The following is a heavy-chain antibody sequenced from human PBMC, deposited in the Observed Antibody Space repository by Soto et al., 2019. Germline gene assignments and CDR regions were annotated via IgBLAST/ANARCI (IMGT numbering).Heavy chain of an antibody. J-gene: IGHJ3*02. CDR3: ARGGPPPTSYDFWSGPREDAFDI. D-gene: IGHD3-3*01. CDR2: IYYSGST. V-gene: IGHV4-59*01. CDR1: GGSISSYY. Sequence: SETLSLTCTVSGGSISSYYWSWIRQPPGKGLEWIGYIYYSGSTNYNPSLKSRVTISVDTSKNQFSLKLSSVTAADTAVYYCARGGPPPTSYDFWSGPREDAFDIWGQGTMVNVSS.